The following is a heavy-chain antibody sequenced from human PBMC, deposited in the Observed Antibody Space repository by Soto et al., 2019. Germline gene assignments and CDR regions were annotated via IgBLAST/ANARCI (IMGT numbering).Heavy chain of an antibody. CDR1: GGSISSYW. D-gene: IGHD3-22*01. Sequence: SETLPHTCTVSGGSISSYWWSWIRQHTGKGLEWIGYIYYSGSTNYNPSLKSRVTISVDTSKKQFSLKLNSVTAADTAVYYCARQGHYYDSSGYSWFDSWGQGTLVTVSS. CDR3: ARQGHYYDSSGYSWFDS. CDR2: IYYSGST. J-gene: IGHJ5*01. V-gene: IGHV4-59*08.